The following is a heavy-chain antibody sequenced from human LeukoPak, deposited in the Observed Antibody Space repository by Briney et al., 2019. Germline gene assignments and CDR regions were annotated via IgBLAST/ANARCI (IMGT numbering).Heavy chain of an antibody. D-gene: IGHD4-17*01. CDR1: GFTFSSYS. CDR2: ISSSSSYI. Sequence: AGGSLRLSCAASGFTFSSYSMNWVRQAPGKGLEWVSSISSSSSYIYYADSVKGRFTISRDKAKNSLYLQMNSLRAEDTAVYYCARDDPGGYGGYPHWGQGTLVTVSS. CDR3: ARDDPGGYGGYPH. J-gene: IGHJ4*02. V-gene: IGHV3-21*01.